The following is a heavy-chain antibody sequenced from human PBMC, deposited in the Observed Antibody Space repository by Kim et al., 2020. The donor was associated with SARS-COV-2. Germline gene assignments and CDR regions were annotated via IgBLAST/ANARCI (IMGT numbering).Heavy chain of an antibody. CDR2: INTYTGKP. D-gene: IGHD6-19*01. CDR1: GYSFTTHA. J-gene: IGHJ4*02. CDR3: ARVGETGYSSGFDY. Sequence: ASVKVSCKTSGYSFTTHAMNWVRQAPGQGLEWMGWINTYTGKPMYALDFTGRFVLSLDTSVSTAYLHISSLKTEDTAVYYCARVGETGYSSGFDYWGQGTLLTVSS. V-gene: IGHV7-4-1*02.